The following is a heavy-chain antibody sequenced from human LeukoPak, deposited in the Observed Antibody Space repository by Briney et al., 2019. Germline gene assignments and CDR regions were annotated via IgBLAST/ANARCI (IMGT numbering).Heavy chain of an antibody. J-gene: IGHJ6*02. Sequence: SEALSLTCTVSGGSISSYYWSWIRQPPGKGLEWIGYXXXSGSTNYNPSLKSRVTISVDTSKNQFSLKLSSVTAADTAVYYCARIRSVYFDWFGSNYGMDVWGQGTTVTVSS. CDR3: ARIRSVYFDWFGSNYGMDV. V-gene: IGHV4-59*08. CDR2: XXXSGST. CDR1: GGSISSYY. D-gene: IGHD3-9*01.